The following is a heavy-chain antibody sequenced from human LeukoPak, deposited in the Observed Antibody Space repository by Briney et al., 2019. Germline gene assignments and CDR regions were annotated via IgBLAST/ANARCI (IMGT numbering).Heavy chain of an antibody. CDR3: AREDCSGGDCTSFDY. CDR2: INPGGST. CDR1: GGTFSGYY. D-gene: IGHD2-15*01. Sequence: SETLSLTCAVYGGTFSGYYWSWIRQSPGKGLEWIGEINPGGSTNYNPSLESRVIISVDTSKNQFSLKMDSVRAADTAVYYCAREDCSGGDCTSFDYWGQGTLVTASS. V-gene: IGHV4-34*01. J-gene: IGHJ4*02.